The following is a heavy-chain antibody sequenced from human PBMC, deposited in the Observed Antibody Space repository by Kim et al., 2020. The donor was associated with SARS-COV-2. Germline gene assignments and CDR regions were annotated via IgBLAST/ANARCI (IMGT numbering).Heavy chain of an antibody. D-gene: IGHD3-9*01. J-gene: IGHJ4*02. Sequence: ASVKVSCKASGYTFTSYYMHWVRQAPGQGLEWMGIINPSGGSTSYAQKFQGRVTMTRDTSTSTVYMELSSLRSEDTAVYYCARDKDILTGYYRAYYFDYWGQGTLVTVSS. CDR3: ARDKDILTGYYRAYYFDY. CDR1: GYTFTSYY. CDR2: INPSGGST. V-gene: IGHV1-46*01.